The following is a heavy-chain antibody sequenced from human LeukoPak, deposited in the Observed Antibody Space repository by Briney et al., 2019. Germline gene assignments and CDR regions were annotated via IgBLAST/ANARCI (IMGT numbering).Heavy chain of an antibody. J-gene: IGHJ4*02. CDR2: IYYSGST. CDR3: ARIGSSWNFDFDY. V-gene: IGHV4-59*01. CDR1: GGSITSYY. Sequence: PSETLSLTCTVSGGSITSYYWSWIRQPPGKGLEWIGYIYYSGSTNYNPSLKSRVTISVDTSKNQFSLKLSSVTAADTAVYYCARIGSSWNFDFDYWSQGTLVTVSS. D-gene: IGHD6-13*01.